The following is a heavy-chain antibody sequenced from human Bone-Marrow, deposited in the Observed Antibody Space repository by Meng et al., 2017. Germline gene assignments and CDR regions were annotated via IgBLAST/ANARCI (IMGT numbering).Heavy chain of an antibody. CDR3: TSDTAMIN. D-gene: IGHD5-18*01. V-gene: IGHV3-23*01. J-gene: IGHJ4*02. CDR2: TSSSGDSI. Sequence: EVRLFEPGGGVVQPGGSLRLACAGSGFTFRSYARNWVRQAAGEGLEWFSTTSSSGDSIYYADSVEDRFTISRDNFKTTLYLRMNSLRAEYTAVYYCTSDTAMINWGQGTLVTVSS. CDR1: GFTFRSYA.